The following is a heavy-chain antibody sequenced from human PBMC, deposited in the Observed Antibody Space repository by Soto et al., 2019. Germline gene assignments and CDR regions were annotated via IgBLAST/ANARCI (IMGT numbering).Heavy chain of an antibody. Sequence: GGSLRLSCVASGLTFGSRAMSWVRQAPGEGLQWVSTITDTGGDAKYADSVRGRFVISRDNSKKTLYLQMTSLTAEDSAMYFCARGSTDSYPGSRIFDFWGRGTQVTASS. D-gene: IGHD3-10*01. CDR3: ARGSTDSYPGSRIFDF. V-gene: IGHV3-23*01. CDR2: ITDTGGDA. J-gene: IGHJ4*02. CDR1: GLTFGSRA.